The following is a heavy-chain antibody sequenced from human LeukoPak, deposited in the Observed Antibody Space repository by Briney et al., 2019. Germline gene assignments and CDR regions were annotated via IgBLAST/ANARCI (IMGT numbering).Heavy chain of an antibody. J-gene: IGHJ4*02. CDR3: AKFQNYDILTGPFDY. CDR1: GFTFSSYA. D-gene: IGHD3-9*01. V-gene: IGHV3-23*01. Sequence: GSLRLSCAASGFTFSSYAMSWVRQAPGKGLEWVSAISGSGGSTYYADSVKGRFTISRDNSKNTLYLRMNSLRAEDTAVYYCAKFQNYDILTGPFDYWGQGTLATVSS. CDR2: ISGSGGST.